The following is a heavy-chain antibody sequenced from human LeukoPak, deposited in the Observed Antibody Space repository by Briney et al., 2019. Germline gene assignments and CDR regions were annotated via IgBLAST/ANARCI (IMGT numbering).Heavy chain of an antibody. V-gene: IGHV3-7*01. J-gene: IGHJ4*02. CDR1: GLTFGIHW. CDR2: INQDGSDK. CDR3: VGGDY. Sequence: GGSLRLSCAASGLTFGIHWMNWVRQAPGKGLGCVAHINQDGSDKYYVDSVKGRFTISTDNTKNSLYLQVNSLRAEDTAVYYCVGGDYWGQGTLVTVSS.